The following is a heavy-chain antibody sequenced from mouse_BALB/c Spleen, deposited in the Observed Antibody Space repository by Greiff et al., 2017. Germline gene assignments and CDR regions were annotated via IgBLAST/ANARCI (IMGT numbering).Heavy chain of an antibody. J-gene: IGHJ4*01. CDR3: AGHYDCSYHAMDY. CDR1: GFTFSSYG. Sequence: EVQVVESGGDLVKPGGSLKLSCAASGFTFSSYGMSWVRQTPDKRLEWVATISSGGSYTYYPDSVKGRFTISRDNAKNTLYLQMSSLKSEDTAMYYCAGHYDCSYHAMDYWGQGTSVTVSS. CDR2: ISSGGSYT. D-gene: IGHD2-4*01. V-gene: IGHV5-6*01.